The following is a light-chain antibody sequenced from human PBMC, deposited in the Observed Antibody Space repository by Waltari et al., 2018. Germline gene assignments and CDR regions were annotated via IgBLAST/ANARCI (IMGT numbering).Light chain of an antibody. CDR1: SGHSSNV. J-gene: IGLJ3*02. CDR3: QTGGHGTWV. Sequence: QLVLTQSPSASASLGASVKLTCTLSSGHSSNVIAWLQQHPEKGPRYLMKVNSEGSHSKGDEIPDRFSGSSSGAERYLTISNLQSEDEADYYCQTGGHGTWVFGGGTKLTVL. V-gene: IGLV4-69*01. CDR2: VNSEGSH.